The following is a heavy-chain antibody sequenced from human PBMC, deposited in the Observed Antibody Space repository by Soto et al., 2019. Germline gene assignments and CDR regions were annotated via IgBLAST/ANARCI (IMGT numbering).Heavy chain of an antibody. CDR1: GFTFSNYA. J-gene: IGHJ4*02. CDR2: ITGSGAGT. D-gene: IGHD3-9*01. Sequence: EVQLLESGGGLEQPGGSLRLSCAASGFTFSNYAMTWVRQAPGKGLEWVSGITGSGAGTYYADSVKGRFTISRDNSKNTLYLQMNSLGPEDTAVYYCAKNRGPLTGPFDYWGQGTLVTVSS. V-gene: IGHV3-23*01. CDR3: AKNRGPLTGPFDY.